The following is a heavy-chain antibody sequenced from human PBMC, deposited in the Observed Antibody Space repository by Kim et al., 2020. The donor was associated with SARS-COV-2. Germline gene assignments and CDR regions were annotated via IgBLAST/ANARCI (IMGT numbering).Heavy chain of an antibody. CDR3: ARVDGSGTFYGVGDK. CDR2: INWDGETT. J-gene: IGHJ4*02. CDR1: GFSFDDYG. V-gene: IGHV3-20*04. Sequence: GGSLRLSCGGSGFSFDDYGMIWVRQGPGKGLEWVSGINWDGETTSYADSVKGRFSVSRDNANFALYLQMNSLRSEDTAFYYCARVDGSGTFYGVGDKWGQGALVIV. D-gene: IGHD3-10*01.